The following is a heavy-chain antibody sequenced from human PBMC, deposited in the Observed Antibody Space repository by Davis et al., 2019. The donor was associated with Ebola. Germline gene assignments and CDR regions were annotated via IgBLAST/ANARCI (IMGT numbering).Heavy chain of an antibody. J-gene: IGHJ6*03. CDR1: GGSTSRGGSY. D-gene: IGHD3-22*01. V-gene: IGHV4-31*03. CDR2: IYYSGST. Sequence: PSDPLSPPCTVPGGSTSRGGSYWTWIRQHPGKGLEWIGYIYYSGSTYYKPSLKIRVTISLDTSKNQFSLNLYSVTAADTAVYYCARDLRYDSSGYDYYFYMDVWGKGTTVTVAS. CDR3: ARDLRYDSSGYDYYFYMDV.